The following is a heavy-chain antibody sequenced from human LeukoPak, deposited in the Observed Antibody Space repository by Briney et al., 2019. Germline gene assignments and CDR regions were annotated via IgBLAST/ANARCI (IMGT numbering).Heavy chain of an antibody. J-gene: IGHJ3*02. CDR3: ARRGRYDSSGYAFDI. CDR1: GVSISSYY. D-gene: IGHD3-22*01. V-gene: IGHV4-4*09. CDR2: IYTSGST. Sequence: SETLSLTCTVSGVSISSYYWRWLRQPPGKGLEGIGYIYTSGSTNYNPSLTSRVTISVDTSKNQFSLKLSSVPAADTAVYYCARRGRYDSSGYAFDIWGQGTMVTVSS.